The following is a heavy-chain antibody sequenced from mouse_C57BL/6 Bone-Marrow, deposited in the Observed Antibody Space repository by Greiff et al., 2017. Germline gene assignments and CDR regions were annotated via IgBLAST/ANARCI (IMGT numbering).Heavy chain of an antibody. Sequence: QVQLQQPGAELVKPGASVKLSCKASGYTFTNYWMHWVKQRPGQGLEWIGMMQPYGGSSDYNEKFKSEATLSVDKSSRTAYMELSSLTSEDSAVYYCARSYDYADYTMDYWGQGTSVTVSS. D-gene: IGHD2-4*01. CDR1: GYTFTNYW. J-gene: IGHJ4*01. CDR3: ARSYDYADYTMDY. V-gene: IGHV1-64*01. CDR2: MQPYGGSS.